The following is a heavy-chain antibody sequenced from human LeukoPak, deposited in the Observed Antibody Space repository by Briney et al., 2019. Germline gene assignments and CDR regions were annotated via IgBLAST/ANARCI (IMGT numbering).Heavy chain of an antibody. V-gene: IGHV3-7*01. CDR1: GFTFSSYW. CDR2: IKQDGSEK. CDR3: VFGESYFSTGNFDY. Sequence: PGGSLRLSCAASGFTFSSYWMSWVRQAPGKGLEWVANIKQDGSEKYYVDSVKGRFTISRDNAKNSLYLQVNSLRAEDTAVYYCVFGESYFSTGNFDYWGQGTLVTVSS. D-gene: IGHD3-10*01. J-gene: IGHJ4*02.